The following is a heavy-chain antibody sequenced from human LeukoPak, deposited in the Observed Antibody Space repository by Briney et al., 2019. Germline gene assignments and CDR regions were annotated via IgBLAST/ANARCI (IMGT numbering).Heavy chain of an antibody. Sequence: GGSLRLSCAASGFTFTNYAMTWVRQAPGKGLEWVSVIGASGADTYYSDSVKGRFTVSRDTSQNTLFLHMSSLRAEDTAVYFCARRPRDTSGYYLGAFHDWGQGTTVTVSS. J-gene: IGHJ3*01. V-gene: IGHV3-23*01. CDR2: IGASGADT. CDR1: GFTFTNYA. D-gene: IGHD3-22*01. CDR3: ARRPRDTSGYYLGAFHD.